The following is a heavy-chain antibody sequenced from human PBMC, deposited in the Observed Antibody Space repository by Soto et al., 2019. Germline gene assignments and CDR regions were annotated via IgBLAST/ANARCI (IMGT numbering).Heavy chain of an antibody. Sequence: QVQLVESGGGVVQPGRSLRLSCAASGFTFSSYGMHWVRQAPGKGLEWVAVISYDGSNKYYADSVKGRFTISRDNSKNTLYLQMNSLRAEDTAVYYCAKDLGITIFGVVIGWFDPWGQGTLVTVSS. J-gene: IGHJ5*02. CDR3: AKDLGITIFGVVIGWFDP. CDR2: ISYDGSNK. D-gene: IGHD3-3*01. V-gene: IGHV3-30*18. CDR1: GFTFSSYG.